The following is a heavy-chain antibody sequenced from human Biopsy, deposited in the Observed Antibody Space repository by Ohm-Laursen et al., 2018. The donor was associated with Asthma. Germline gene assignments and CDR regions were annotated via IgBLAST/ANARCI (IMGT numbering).Heavy chain of an antibody. CDR2: INSVFGTT. J-gene: IGHJ4*02. D-gene: IGHD2-2*01. Sequence: SVKVSCKSLGGTFNTYVIGWVRQAPGHGLEWMGGINSVFGTTTYTQKFQDRVTITADDSTSTVYMELSSLRSEDTAVYYCARKAGSCISRTCYSLDFWGQGTLVTVSS. CDR3: ARKAGSCISRTCYSLDF. CDR1: GGTFNTYV. V-gene: IGHV1-69*13.